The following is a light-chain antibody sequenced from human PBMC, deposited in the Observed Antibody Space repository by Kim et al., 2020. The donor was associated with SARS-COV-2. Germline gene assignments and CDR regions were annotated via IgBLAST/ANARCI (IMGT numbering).Light chain of an antibody. CDR3: NSRDSSGNHVV. CDR2: GKN. V-gene: IGLV3-19*01. CDR1: SLRSYY. J-gene: IGLJ2*01. Sequence: SSELTQDPAVSVALGQTVRITCQGDSLRSYYASWYQQKPGQAPVLVIYGKNNRPSGIPDRFSGSSSGNTASLTITGVQAEDEADYYCNSRDSSGNHVVFGGGTQLTVL.